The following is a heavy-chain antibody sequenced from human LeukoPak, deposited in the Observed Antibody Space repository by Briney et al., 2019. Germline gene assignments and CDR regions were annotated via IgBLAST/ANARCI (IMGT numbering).Heavy chain of an antibody. CDR2: ISGSGGST. CDR1: GSTCSSYT. V-gene: IGHV3-23*01. D-gene: IGHD5-12*01. CDR3: ARVSGYHYRKNFDY. J-gene: IGHJ4*02. Sequence: PGGSLRLSCAASGSTCSSYTMSWVRQAPGKGLEWVSAISGSGGSTYYAASVKGRFTISRDNSKNTLYLQMNSLRAEDTAVYYCARVSGYHYRKNFDYWGQGTLVTVSS.